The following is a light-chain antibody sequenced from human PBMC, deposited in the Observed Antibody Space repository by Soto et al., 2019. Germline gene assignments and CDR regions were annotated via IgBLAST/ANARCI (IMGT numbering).Light chain of an antibody. CDR2: EVY. Sequence: QSALTQPASVSGSPGQSITISCTGTSSDIGGYKYVSWYQQHPGKAPKLLIFEVYDRPSGISNRFSGSKSGNTASLTISGLQAEDEADYYCSSYISTHTLGFGGGTKLTVL. CDR1: SSDIGGYKY. J-gene: IGLJ3*02. V-gene: IGLV2-14*01. CDR3: SSYISTHTLG.